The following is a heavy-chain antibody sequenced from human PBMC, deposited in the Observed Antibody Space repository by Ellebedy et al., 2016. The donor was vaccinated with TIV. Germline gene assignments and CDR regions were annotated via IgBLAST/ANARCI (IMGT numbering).Heavy chain of an antibody. V-gene: IGHV1-24*01. CDR3: ATLVLTDYDAFDV. CDR2: FDPEDGQA. Sequence: AASVKVSCKVSGYTLTELSMHWVRQAPGKGLEWMGAFDPEDGQALYAQKFQGRVTMSEDTSTDTAYMEVRSLRSEDTAVYYCATLVLTDYDAFDVWGQGTMVTVSS. D-gene: IGHD3-9*01. J-gene: IGHJ3*01. CDR1: GYTLTELS.